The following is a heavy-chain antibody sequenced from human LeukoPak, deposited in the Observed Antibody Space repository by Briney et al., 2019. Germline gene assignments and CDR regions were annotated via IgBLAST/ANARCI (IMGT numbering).Heavy chain of an antibody. V-gene: IGHV1-18*01. CDR1: GYTFTSYG. Sequence: ASVKVSCKASGYTFTSYGISWVRQAPGQGLEWMGWISAYNGNTSYAQKFQGRVTMTRDMSTSTVYMELSSLRSEDTAVYYCARDVGPGYSYGFGANYWGQGTLVTVSS. D-gene: IGHD5-18*01. CDR2: ISAYNGNT. J-gene: IGHJ4*02. CDR3: ARDVGPGYSYGFGANY.